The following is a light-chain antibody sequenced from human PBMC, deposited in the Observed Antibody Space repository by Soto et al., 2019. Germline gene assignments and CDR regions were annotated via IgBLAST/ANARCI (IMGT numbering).Light chain of an antibody. J-gene: IGKJ1*01. CDR2: KAS. CDR1: QSISSW. Sequence: DIQMPQSPSTLPASVGDSVTITFRASQSISSWLAWYQQKPGKAPKLLIYKASSLESGVPSRFSGSGSGTEFTLTISSLQPDDFATYYCQQYNSYWTFGQGTKVDIK. V-gene: IGKV1-5*03. CDR3: QQYNSYWT.